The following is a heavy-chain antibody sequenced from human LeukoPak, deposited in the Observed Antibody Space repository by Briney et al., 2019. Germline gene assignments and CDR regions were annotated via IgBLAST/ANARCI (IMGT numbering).Heavy chain of an antibody. CDR2: INSDGSST. J-gene: IGHJ3*01. D-gene: IGHD1-26*01. CDR3: ARVGSWDTFDV. Sequence: GGSLRLSCAASGFTFSSYWMHWVRQAPGQGLVWVSRINSDGSSTSYADSVKGRFTISRDNAKNSLYLQMNSLRAEDTAVYHCARVGSWDTFDVWGQGTMVTVSS. CDR1: GFTFSSYW. V-gene: IGHV3-74*01.